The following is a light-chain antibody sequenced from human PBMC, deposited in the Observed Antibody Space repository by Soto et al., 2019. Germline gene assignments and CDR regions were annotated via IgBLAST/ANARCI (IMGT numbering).Light chain of an antibody. CDR1: SSDVGGYNF. J-gene: IGLJ1*01. CDR3: CSYTSSSTHV. Sequence: QSALTQPASVSGSPGQSITISCTGTSSDVGGYNFVSWYQQHSGKVPKLMIFDVNRRPSGVSDRFSGSKSGNTASLTISGLQAEDEGDSYCCSYTSSSTHVFGSGTKLTVL. CDR2: DVN. V-gene: IGLV2-14*03.